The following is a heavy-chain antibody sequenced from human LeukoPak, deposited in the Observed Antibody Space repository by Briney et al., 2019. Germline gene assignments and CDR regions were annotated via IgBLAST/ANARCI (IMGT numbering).Heavy chain of an antibody. J-gene: IGHJ4*02. D-gene: IGHD3-10*01. Sequence: ASVKVSCKASGYTFSDYTINWVRQAPGQGLEWMGWINTNTGNPAYARDFRGRFVLSLDTSDNTAYLEISSLKTEDTAVYYCARSSRGVIGLLDYWGQGALVAVSS. CDR1: GYTFSDYT. CDR2: INTNTGNP. V-gene: IGHV7-4-1*01. CDR3: ARSSRGVIGLLDY.